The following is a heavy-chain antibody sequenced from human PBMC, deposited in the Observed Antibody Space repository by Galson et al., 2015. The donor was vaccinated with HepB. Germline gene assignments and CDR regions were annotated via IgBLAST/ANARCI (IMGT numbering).Heavy chain of an antibody. D-gene: IGHD6-13*01. J-gene: IGHJ4*02. CDR1: GFTFGSYA. CDR3: ARTLAAVARAYFDY. Sequence: SLRLSCAASGFTFGSYAMHWVRQAPGKGLEWVAVTSHDGNNKYYSDSLKGRFTVSRDNSKNTLYLQMNSLRAEDTAVYYCARTLAAVARAYFDYWGQGTLVTVSS. V-gene: IGHV3-30*04. CDR2: TSHDGNNK.